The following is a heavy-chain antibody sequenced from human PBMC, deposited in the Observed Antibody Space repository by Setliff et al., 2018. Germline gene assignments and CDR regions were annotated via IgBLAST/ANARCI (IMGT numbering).Heavy chain of an antibody. Sequence: SETLSLTCTVSGGSISSYYWSWIRQPPGKRLEWIGYIYYSGSTNYNPSLKSRVTISVDTSKNQFSLKLSSVTAADTAVYYCAREGYSSLIGWFDPWGQGTLVTVSS. J-gene: IGHJ5*02. V-gene: IGHV4-59*12. CDR2: IYYSGST. CDR3: AREGYSSLIGWFDP. CDR1: GGSISSYY. D-gene: IGHD6-13*01.